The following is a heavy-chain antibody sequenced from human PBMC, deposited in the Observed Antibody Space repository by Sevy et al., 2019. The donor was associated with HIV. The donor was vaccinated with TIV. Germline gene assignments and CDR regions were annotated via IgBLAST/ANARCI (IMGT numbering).Heavy chain of an antibody. Sequence: GGSLRLSCVASGFTFSDSWMIWVRQAPGKGLERIAFINGDGSGLGYVDSVRGRFTISRENIKNSLYLQMNNLRAEDTALYFCARDRAYSAVDYWGQGTLVTVSS. CDR1: GFTFSDSW. J-gene: IGHJ4*02. CDR3: ARDRAYSAVDY. CDR2: INGDGSGL. D-gene: IGHD5-18*01. V-gene: IGHV3-7*01.